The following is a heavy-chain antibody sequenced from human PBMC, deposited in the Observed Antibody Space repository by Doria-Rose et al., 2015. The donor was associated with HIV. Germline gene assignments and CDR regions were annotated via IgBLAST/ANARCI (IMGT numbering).Heavy chain of an antibody. CDR3: ASEYCSGGSCYLP. CDR1: W. D-gene: IGHD2-15*01. J-gene: IGHJ4*02. V-gene: IGHV4-4*02. Sequence: WWSWVRQPPGKGLEWIGEIYHSGSTNYNPSLKSRVTISVDKSKNQFSLKLSSVTAADTAVYYCASEYCSGGSCYLPWGQGTLVTVSS. CDR2: IYHSGST.